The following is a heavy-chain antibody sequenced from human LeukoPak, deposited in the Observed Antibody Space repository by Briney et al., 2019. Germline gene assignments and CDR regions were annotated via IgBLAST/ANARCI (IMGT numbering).Heavy chain of an antibody. V-gene: IGHV1-2*02. CDR1: GYTFNGYY. Sequence: ASVKVSCKASGYTFNGYYIHWVRQAPGQGLEWMGWINPNSGGTNYAQKFQGRVTMTRDTSISTAYMELSRLRSEDTAVYYCARDSSYSSSWPRDYWGQGTLVTVSS. J-gene: IGHJ4*02. CDR3: ARDSSYSSSWPRDY. D-gene: IGHD6-13*01. CDR2: INPNSGGT.